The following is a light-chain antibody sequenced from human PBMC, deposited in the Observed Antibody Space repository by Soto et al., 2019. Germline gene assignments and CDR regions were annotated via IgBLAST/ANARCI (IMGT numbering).Light chain of an antibody. Sequence: EIVMTQSPATLSVSPGETVTVSCRASQDITTHLAWYHQKPGQSPQLLIYAASTLATGIPARFSGSGSGVEFTLTIYSLQSEDLGLYFCQQYNNWPLTFGGGTRV. CDR2: AAS. J-gene: IGKJ4*01. CDR3: QQYNNWPLT. V-gene: IGKV3-15*01. CDR1: QDITTH.